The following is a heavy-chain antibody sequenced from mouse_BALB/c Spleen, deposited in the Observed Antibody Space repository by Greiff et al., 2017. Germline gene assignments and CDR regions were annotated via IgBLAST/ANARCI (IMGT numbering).Heavy chain of an antibody. CDR2: IDPFNGGT. Sequence: VQLQQSGPELMKPGASVKISCKASGYSFTSYYMHWVKQSHGKSLEWIGYIDPFNGGTSYNQKFKGKATLTVDKSSSTAYMHLSSLTSEDSAVYYCARGEIYYGSSGFAYWGQGTLVTVSA. CDR3: ARGEIYYGSSGFAY. D-gene: IGHD1-1*01. CDR1: GYSFTSYY. V-gene: IGHV1S135*01. J-gene: IGHJ3*01.